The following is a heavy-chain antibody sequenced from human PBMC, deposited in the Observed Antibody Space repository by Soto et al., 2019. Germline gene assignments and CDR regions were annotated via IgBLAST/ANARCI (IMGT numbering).Heavy chain of an antibody. D-gene: IGHD3-3*01. V-gene: IGHV4-59*01. CDR3: AREGITCFGEWFPYYMDV. CDR2: IYYSGST. Sequence: QVQLQESGPGLVQPSETLSLTCTVSGGSISSYYWSWIRPPPGKGLEWIGYIYYSGSTNYNPSLKRRVTTSVDTSKNQFSMKLSSVTAADTAVYYCAREGITCFGEWFPYYMDVWGKGTTVTVSS. CDR1: GGSISSYY. J-gene: IGHJ6*03.